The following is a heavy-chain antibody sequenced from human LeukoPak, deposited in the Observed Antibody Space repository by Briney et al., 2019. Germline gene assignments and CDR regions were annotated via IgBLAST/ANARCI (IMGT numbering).Heavy chain of an antibody. CDR2: INHSGST. D-gene: IGHD5-18*01. CDR3: ARKRGYSYGYYVWFDP. V-gene: IGHV4-34*01. J-gene: IGHJ5*02. Sequence: SETLSLTCAVYGGSFSGYYWSWIRQPPGKGLEWIGEINHSGSTNYNPSLKSRVTISVDTSKNQFSLKLSSVTAADTAVYYCARKRGYSYGYYVWFDPWGQGTLVTVSP. CDR1: GGSFSGYY.